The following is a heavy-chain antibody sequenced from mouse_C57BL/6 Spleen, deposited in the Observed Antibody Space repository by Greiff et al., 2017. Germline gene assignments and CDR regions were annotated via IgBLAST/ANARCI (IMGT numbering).Heavy chain of an antibody. CDR3: ARSGYRYYFDY. CDR1: GYTFTSYW. CDR2: IDPSDSYT. Sequence: QVQLQQPGAELVMPGASVKLSCKASGYTFTSYWMNWVKQRPGQGLEWIGEIDPSDSYTNYNQKFKGKSTLTVDKSSSTAYMQLSSLTSEDSAVYYCARSGYRYYFDYWGQGTTLTVSS. D-gene: IGHD5-1-1*01. V-gene: IGHV1-69*01. J-gene: IGHJ2*01.